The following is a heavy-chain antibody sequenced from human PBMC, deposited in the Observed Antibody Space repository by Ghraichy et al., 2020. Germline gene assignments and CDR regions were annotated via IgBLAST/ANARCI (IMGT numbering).Heavy chain of an antibody. Sequence: SQTLSLTCTVAGGSISGYQWSWIRQPPGKGLEWIGYIYYSGSTNYNPSLQSRVTMSVDTSKNQFSLKLFSVTAADTAVYYCARGEVGPRALDVWGRGTTVTVSS. CDR3: ARGEVGPRALDV. J-gene: IGHJ6*04. CDR1: GGSISGYQ. D-gene: IGHD1-26*01. CDR2: IYYSGST. V-gene: IGHV4-59*01.